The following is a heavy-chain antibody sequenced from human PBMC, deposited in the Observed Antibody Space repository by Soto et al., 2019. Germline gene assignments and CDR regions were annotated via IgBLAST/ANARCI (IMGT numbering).Heavy chain of an antibody. CDR1: GFTFSSYS. CDR3: ARDDLRFLEWLSYYYYYGMDV. CDR2: ISSSSSYI. Sequence: PGGSLRLSCVASGFTFSSYSMNWVRQAPGKGLEWVSSISSSSSYIYYADSVKGRFTISRDNAKNSLYLQMNSLRAEDTAVYYCARDDLRFLEWLSYYYYYGMDVWGQGTTVTVSS. D-gene: IGHD3-3*01. J-gene: IGHJ6*02. V-gene: IGHV3-21*01.